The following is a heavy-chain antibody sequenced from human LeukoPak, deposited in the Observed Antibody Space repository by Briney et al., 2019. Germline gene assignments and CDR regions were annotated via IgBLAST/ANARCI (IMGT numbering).Heavy chain of an antibody. Sequence: GASVKVSCKASGYTFTSYGISWVRQAPGQGLEWMGWISADNGIPNYAQKLQGRVTMTEDTSTDTAYMELSSLRSEDTAVYYCATDLYYYDSSGYSSHWGQGTLVTVSS. J-gene: IGHJ4*02. CDR3: ATDLYYYDSSGYSSH. D-gene: IGHD3-22*01. CDR2: ISADNGIP. V-gene: IGHV1-18*01. CDR1: GYTFTSYG.